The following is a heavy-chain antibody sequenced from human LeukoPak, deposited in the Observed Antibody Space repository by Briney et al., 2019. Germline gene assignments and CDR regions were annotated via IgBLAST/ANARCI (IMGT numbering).Heavy chain of an antibody. Sequence: GGSLRLSCAASGFTFSSYGMHWVRQAPGKGLEWVAVIWYDGSNKYYADSVKGRFTISRDNSKNTLYLQMNSLRAEDKAVYYCARGGDYDSSGYFDIDYWGQGTLVTVSS. J-gene: IGHJ4*02. CDR1: GFTFSSYG. V-gene: IGHV3-33*01. CDR2: IWYDGSNK. CDR3: ARGGDYDSSGYFDIDY. D-gene: IGHD3-22*01.